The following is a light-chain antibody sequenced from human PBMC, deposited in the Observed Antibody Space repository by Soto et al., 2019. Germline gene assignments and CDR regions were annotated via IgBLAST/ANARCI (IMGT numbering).Light chain of an antibody. CDR3: CSYAGYYTVI. CDR1: SSDVGGYNY. Sequence: QSALTQPRSVSGSPGQSVTISCTGTSSDVGGYNYVSWYQHHPGKAPKLMIYAVSCRPSGVPDRFSGSKSGNTASLTISGLQTEDEADYYCCSYAGYYTVIFGGGTKHTVL. J-gene: IGLJ2*01. CDR2: AVS. V-gene: IGLV2-11*01.